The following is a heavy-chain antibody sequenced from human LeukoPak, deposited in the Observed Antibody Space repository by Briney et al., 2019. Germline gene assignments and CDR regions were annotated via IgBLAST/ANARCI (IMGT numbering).Heavy chain of an antibody. J-gene: IGHJ5*02. CDR2: IYSSGTT. D-gene: IGHD5-12*01. Sequence: SETLSLTCTVSGGSISNYYWSWIRQPAGKGLEWIGRIYSSGTTIYNPSLKSRGTMSVDTTKNQFSLKLSPVTAADTAVYFCASGSSGYDPWGQGTLVTVSS. V-gene: IGHV4-4*07. CDR1: GGSISNYY. CDR3: ASGSSGYDP.